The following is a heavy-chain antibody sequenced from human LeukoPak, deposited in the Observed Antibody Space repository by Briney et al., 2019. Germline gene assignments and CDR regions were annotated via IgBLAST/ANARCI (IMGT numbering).Heavy chain of an antibody. CDR3: ASDPYYDFWSGYYKTAPRD. Sequence: ASVKVSCKASGYTFTGYYMHWVRQAPGQGLEWMGWINPNSGGTNYAQKFQGRVTMTRDTSISTAYMELSRLRSDDTAVYYCASDPYYDFWSGYYKTAPRDWGQGTLVTVSS. CDR2: INPNSGGT. V-gene: IGHV1-2*02. D-gene: IGHD3-3*01. J-gene: IGHJ4*02. CDR1: GYTFTGYY.